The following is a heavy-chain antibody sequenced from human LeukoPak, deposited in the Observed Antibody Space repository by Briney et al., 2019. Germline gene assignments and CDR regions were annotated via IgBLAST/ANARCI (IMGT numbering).Heavy chain of an antibody. CDR1: GFTFSSYS. Sequence: GGSLRLSCAASGFTFSSYSMNWVRQAPGKGLEWVSFISSSSSYIYYADSVKGRFTISRDNAKNSLYLQMNSLRAEDTAVYYCAELGITMIGGVWGKGTTVTISS. V-gene: IGHV3-21*01. CDR2: ISSSSSYI. D-gene: IGHD3-10*02. J-gene: IGHJ6*04. CDR3: AELGITMIGGV.